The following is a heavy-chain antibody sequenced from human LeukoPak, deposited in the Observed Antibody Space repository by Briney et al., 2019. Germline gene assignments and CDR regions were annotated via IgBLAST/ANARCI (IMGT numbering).Heavy chain of an antibody. Sequence: PGGSLRLSCAASGFPFSTYAMAWVRQAPGKGLEWVSTLSDTGSMIYYADSVKGRFTISRDNSKNTVYLQMNSLRADDTAVYYCVKDGWIYPAWYSAYWGQRTLVTVSS. CDR1: GFPFSTYA. D-gene: IGHD2-15*01. CDR2: LSDTGSMI. V-gene: IGHV3-23*01. J-gene: IGHJ4*02. CDR3: VKDGWIYPAWYSAY.